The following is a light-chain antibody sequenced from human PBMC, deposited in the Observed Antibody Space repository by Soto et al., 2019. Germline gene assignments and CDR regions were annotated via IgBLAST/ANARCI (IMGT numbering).Light chain of an antibody. V-gene: IGLV1-40*01. J-gene: IGLJ1*01. CDR2: GNT. CDR1: SSNIGTSSD. Sequence: QSVLTQPPSVSGAPGPRVTVSCTGSSSNIGTSSDVHWYQQLPGTAPKLLIYGNTNRPSGVPDRFSASKSGTSASLAITGLQAEDEADYYCHSYDSSLSGYVFGTGTKLTVL. CDR3: HSYDSSLSGYV.